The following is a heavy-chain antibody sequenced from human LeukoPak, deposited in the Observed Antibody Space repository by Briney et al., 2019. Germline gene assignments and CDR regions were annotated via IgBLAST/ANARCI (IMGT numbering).Heavy chain of an antibody. D-gene: IGHD1-26*01. J-gene: IGHJ3*02. CDR1: GGSISSGGYY. CDR3: ASLGSGGSGSYYWDAFDI. V-gene: IGHV4-61*08. Sequence: KASETLSLTCTVSGGSISSGGYYWSWIRQPPGKGLEWIGYIYYSGSTNYNPSLKSRVTISVDTSKNQFSLKLSSVTAADTAVYYCASLGSGGSGSYYWDAFDIWGQGTMVTVSS. CDR2: IYYSGST.